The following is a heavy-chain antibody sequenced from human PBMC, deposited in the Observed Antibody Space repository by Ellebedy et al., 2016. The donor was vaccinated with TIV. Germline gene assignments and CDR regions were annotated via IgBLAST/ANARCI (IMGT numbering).Heavy chain of an antibody. J-gene: IGHJ6*02. D-gene: IGHD3-10*01. CDR3: ARGWFGSGMGV. Sequence: SETLSLTCTVSGVSVSNYYWSWVRQPPGKGLEYIGYIFYTGRANSSPSLESRVSMSVDTSKNLFSLQLNSVTPEDTAVYYCARGWFGSGMGVWGQGTTVTVSS. CDR1: GVSVSNYY. V-gene: IGHV4-59*02. CDR2: IFYTGRA.